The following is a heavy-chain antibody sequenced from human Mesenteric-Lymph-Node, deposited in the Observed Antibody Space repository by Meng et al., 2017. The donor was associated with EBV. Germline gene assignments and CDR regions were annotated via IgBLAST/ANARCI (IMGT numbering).Heavy chain of an antibody. Sequence: QVQLQQSGPGLVKPSQXLSLTCVISGDRVSSSSAAWTWIRQSPSRGLEWLGRTYYRSKWYNDYAVFVKSRITINPDTSKNQFSLQLNSVTPEDTAVYYCARGATSVFDLWGRGTLVTVSS. CDR2: TYYRSKWYN. CDR3: ARGATSVFDL. V-gene: IGHV6-1*01. J-gene: IGHJ2*01. CDR1: GDRVSSSSAA.